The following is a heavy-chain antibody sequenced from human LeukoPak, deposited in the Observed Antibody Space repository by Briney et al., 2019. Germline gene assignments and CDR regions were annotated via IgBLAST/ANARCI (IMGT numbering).Heavy chain of an antibody. J-gene: IGHJ4*02. CDR3: AREIVVVPAAHYFDY. CDR2: IYYSGST. D-gene: IGHD2-2*01. V-gene: IGHV4-30-4*01. Sequence: SETLSLTCTVSGASISSGDYYWSWIRQPPGKGLEWIGYIYYSGSTYYNPSLKSRVTISVDTSKNQFSLKLSSVTAADTAVYYCAREIVVVPAAHYFDYWGQGTLVTVSS. CDR1: GASISSGDYY.